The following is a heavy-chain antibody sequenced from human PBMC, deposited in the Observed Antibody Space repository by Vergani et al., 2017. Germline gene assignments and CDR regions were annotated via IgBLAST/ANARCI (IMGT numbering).Heavy chain of an antibody. Sequence: QVQLVQFGAGVKNPGSSVKVSCKASGGTFSSYAISWVRQAPGQGLQWMGRIIPIFVTANYAQKFQGRVTFTADESTSTAYMELSSLRSADTAVYYCAFTMVRGIIPGYFDYWGQRTLVTVSS. CDR1: GGTFSSYA. J-gene: IGHJ4*02. CDR3: AFTMVRGIIPGYFDY. CDR2: IIPIFVTA. V-gene: IGHV1-69*13. D-gene: IGHD3-10*01.